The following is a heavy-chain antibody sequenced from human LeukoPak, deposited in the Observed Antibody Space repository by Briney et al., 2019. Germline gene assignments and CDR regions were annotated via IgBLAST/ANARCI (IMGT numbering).Heavy chain of an antibody. CDR2: ISFSGGNT. CDR1: GLTISSDR. CDR3: LGYCCGGTCYSGAY. J-gene: IGHJ4*02. D-gene: IGHD2-15*01. V-gene: IGHV3-23*01. Sequence: GGPLILPCSASGLTISSDRKLWLRQALGKGLEWVSTISFSGGNTYHADSVKGRFTITRENSKSKIYMQMNSVRDEGAATYYCLGYCCGGTCYSGAYWGQGTLVTVSS.